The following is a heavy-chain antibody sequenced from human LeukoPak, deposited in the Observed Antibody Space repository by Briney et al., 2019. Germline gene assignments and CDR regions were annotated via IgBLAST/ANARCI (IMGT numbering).Heavy chain of an antibody. CDR3: ARERGIAAALYYFDY. V-gene: IGHV4-61*02. Sequence: SETLSLTCTVSGGSISSGSYYWGWIRQPAGKGLEWIGRIYTSGSTNYNPSLESRVTISVDTSKNQFSLKLSSVTAAVTAVYYCARERGIAAALYYFDYWGQGTLVTVSS. CDR1: GGSISSGSYY. CDR2: IYTSGST. D-gene: IGHD6-13*01. J-gene: IGHJ4*02.